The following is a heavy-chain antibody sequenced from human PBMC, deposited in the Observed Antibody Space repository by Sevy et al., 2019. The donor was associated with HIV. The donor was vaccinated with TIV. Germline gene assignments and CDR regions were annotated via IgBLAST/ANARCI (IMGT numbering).Heavy chain of an antibody. Sequence: SETLSLTCAVYGGSFSGYYWSWIRQPPGKGLEWIGEINHSGSTNYNPSLKSRVTISVDTSKNQFSLKLGSVTAADTAVYYCARGAAPTYDILTGPGGYNWFDPWGQGTLVTVSS. CDR1: GGSFSGYY. J-gene: IGHJ5*02. CDR3: ARGAAPTYDILTGPGGYNWFDP. CDR2: INHSGST. D-gene: IGHD3-9*01. V-gene: IGHV4-34*01.